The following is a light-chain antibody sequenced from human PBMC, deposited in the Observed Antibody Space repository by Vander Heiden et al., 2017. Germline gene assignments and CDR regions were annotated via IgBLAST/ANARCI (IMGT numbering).Light chain of an antibody. CDR1: QSISSW. Sequence: DIQMTQSPSTLSASVGDRVTITCRASQSISSWLAWYQQKPGKAPKLLIYKASSLESGVPSRFSGSGSGTEFTLTISSLQPNDFATYYCQQYNSYPYTFGQGTKLEIK. V-gene: IGKV1-5*03. CDR3: QQYNSYPYT. CDR2: KAS. J-gene: IGKJ2*01.